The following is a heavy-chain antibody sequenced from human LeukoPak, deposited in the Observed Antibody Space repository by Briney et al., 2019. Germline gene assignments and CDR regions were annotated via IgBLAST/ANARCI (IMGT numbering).Heavy chain of an antibody. J-gene: IGHJ4*02. Sequence: PSEILSLTRTVSGDSISSGAYYWSWIRQHPGKGLEWIGSSYYFGSTSYNPSLKSRVTISLDTSKNQFSLKLSSVTAADTAVYYCARTLGSGDHLFNFDYWGQGTLVTVSS. CDR1: GDSISSGAYY. V-gene: IGHV4-31*03. D-gene: IGHD3-22*01. CDR3: ARTLGSGDHLFNFDY. CDR2: SYYFGST.